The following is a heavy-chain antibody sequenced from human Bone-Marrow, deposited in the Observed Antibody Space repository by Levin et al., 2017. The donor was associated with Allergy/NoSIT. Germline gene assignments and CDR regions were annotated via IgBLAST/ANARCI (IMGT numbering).Heavy chain of an antibody. V-gene: IGHV3-20*04. Sequence: LSGGSLRLSCKTSGFILHDYGMSWVRQAPGKGLEWVANIDWNDGGTAYADSVKGRFTISRDSAKNSLYLQMNSLRAEDTALYYCAREIAGSGFGELHYWGQGTLVTVSS. CDR2: IDWNDGGT. D-gene: IGHD3-10*01. CDR1: GFILHDYG. J-gene: IGHJ4*02. CDR3: AREIAGSGFGELHY.